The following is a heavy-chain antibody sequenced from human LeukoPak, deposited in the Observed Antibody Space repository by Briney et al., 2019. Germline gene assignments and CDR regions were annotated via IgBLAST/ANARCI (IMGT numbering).Heavy chain of an antibody. Sequence: SETLSLTCTVSGGSISSYYWSWIRQPPGKGLEWIGYIYYSGSTNYNPSLTSRVTISVDTSKNQFSLKLSSVTAADTAVYYCARGGPPGIAVASAFDIWGQGTMVTVSS. CDR1: GGSISSYY. CDR2: IYYSGST. CDR3: ARGGPPGIAVASAFDI. V-gene: IGHV4-59*01. D-gene: IGHD6-19*01. J-gene: IGHJ3*02.